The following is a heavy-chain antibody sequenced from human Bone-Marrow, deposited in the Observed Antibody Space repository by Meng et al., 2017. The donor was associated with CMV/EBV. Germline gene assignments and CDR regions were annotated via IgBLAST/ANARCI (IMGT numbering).Heavy chain of an antibody. CDR2: IRSKANSYAT. V-gene: IGHV3-73*01. CDR1: GFTFSGSA. Sequence: GESLKISCAASGFTFSGSAMHWVRQASGKGLEWVGRIRSKANSYATAYAASVKGRFTISRDDSKNTAYLQMNSLKTEDTAVYYCTSSNLVVDTAMVTLDYWGQGTLVTVSS. J-gene: IGHJ4*02. D-gene: IGHD5-18*01. CDR3: TSSNLVVDTAMVTLDY.